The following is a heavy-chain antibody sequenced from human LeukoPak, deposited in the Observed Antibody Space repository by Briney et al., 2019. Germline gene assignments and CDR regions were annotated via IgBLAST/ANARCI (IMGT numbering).Heavy chain of an antibody. CDR1: GFTFSSYG. D-gene: IGHD6-19*01. CDR3: ATLPIAVAGTFDY. CDR2: ISYDGSNK. Sequence: GGSLRLSCAASGFTFSSYGMHWDRQAPGKGLEWVAAISYDGSNKYYADSVKGRFTISRDNSKNTLYLQMNSLRAEDTAVYYCATLPIAVAGTFDYWGQGTLVTVSS. J-gene: IGHJ4*02. V-gene: IGHV3-30*03.